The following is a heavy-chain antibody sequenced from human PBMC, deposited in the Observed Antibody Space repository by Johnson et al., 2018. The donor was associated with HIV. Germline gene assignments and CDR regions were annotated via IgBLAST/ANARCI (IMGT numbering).Heavy chain of an antibody. D-gene: IGHD1-26*01. CDR3: AGRELDAFDI. CDR1: RFTFSSYA. Sequence: VQLVESGGGLVKPGGSLRLSCAGSRFTFSSYAMSWVRQAPGKGLEWVSSISGSGGGTNYADSVKGRFTISRDNSKNTLYLQMNSLRAEDTAVYYCAGRELDAFDIWGQGTMVTVSS. V-gene: IGHV3-23*04. CDR2: ISGSGGGT. J-gene: IGHJ3*02.